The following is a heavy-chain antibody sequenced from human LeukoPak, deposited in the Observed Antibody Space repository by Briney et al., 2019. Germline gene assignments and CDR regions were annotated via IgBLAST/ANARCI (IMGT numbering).Heavy chain of an antibody. D-gene: IGHD5-12*01. CDR2: IIPIFGTA. Sequence: SVKVSCKASGGTFSSYAISWVRQAPGQGLEWMGGIIPIFGTANYAQKFQGRVTITTDESTSTAYMELSSLRSEDTAVYYCARGYSGYDWRFDYWGQGTLVTVSS. CDR3: ARGYSGYDWRFDY. CDR1: GGTFSSYA. V-gene: IGHV1-69*05. J-gene: IGHJ4*02.